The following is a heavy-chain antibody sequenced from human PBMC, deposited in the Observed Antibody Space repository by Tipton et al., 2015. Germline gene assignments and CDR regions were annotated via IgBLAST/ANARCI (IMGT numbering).Heavy chain of an antibody. CDR2: IYYSGST. V-gene: IGHV4-38-2*02. J-gene: IGHJ6*02. Sequence: TLSLTCAVSGYSISSGYYWGWIRQPPGKGLEWIGYIYYSGSTNYNPSLKSRVTISVDTSKTQFSLKMSSVTASDTAVYFCARDLEHGMDVWGQGTTVTVS. CDR1: GYSISSGYY. CDR3: ARDLEHGMDV.